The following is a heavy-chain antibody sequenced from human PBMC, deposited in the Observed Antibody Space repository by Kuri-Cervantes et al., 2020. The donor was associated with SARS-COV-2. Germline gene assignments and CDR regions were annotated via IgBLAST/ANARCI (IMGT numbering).Heavy chain of an antibody. CDR3: ARPSIAAPFYP. CDR2: ISHDGSNK. CDR1: GFTFSSYG. V-gene: IGHV3-30*12. J-gene: IGHJ5*02. Sequence: GESLKISCAASGFTFSSYGMHWVRQAPGKGLEWVAGISHDGSNKYYADSVKGRFTISRDNAKNSLYLQMNSLGDEDTAVYYCARPSIAAPFYPWGQGTRVT. D-gene: IGHD6-13*01.